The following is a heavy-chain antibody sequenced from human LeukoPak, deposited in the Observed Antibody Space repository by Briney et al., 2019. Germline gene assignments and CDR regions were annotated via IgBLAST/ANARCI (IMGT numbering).Heavy chain of an antibody. Sequence: GGSLRLSCAASGFTFSGYAMSWVRQAPGKGLEWVSAISGSGGSTYYADSVKGRFTISRDNSKNTLYLQMNNLRAEDTAVYYCAKSGPGYSSSWYMSYWGQGTLVTVSS. CDR1: GFTFSGYA. D-gene: IGHD6-13*01. CDR3: AKSGPGYSSSWYMSY. V-gene: IGHV3-23*01. CDR2: ISGSGGST. J-gene: IGHJ4*02.